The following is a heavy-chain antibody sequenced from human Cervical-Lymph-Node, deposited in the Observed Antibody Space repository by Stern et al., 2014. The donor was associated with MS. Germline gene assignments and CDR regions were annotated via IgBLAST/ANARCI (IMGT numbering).Heavy chain of an antibody. D-gene: IGHD6-19*01. CDR1: GFTFSSYA. V-gene: IGHV3-23*04. CDR2: ISGSDGST. Sequence: EVQLVESGGTLVQPGGSLRLSCAASGFTFSSYAMSWVRQAPGKGLEWVSVISGSDGSTFYADYVKGRFTISRDNSKNTLFLQMNSLRAEDTAVCYCAKVYGSGPFDYWGQGTLVTVSS. J-gene: IGHJ4*02. CDR3: AKVYGSGPFDY.